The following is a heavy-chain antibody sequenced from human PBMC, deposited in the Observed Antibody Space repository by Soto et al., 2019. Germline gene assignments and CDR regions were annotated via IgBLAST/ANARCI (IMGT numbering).Heavy chain of an antibody. Sequence: QVQLVQSGTEVKKPGSSVKVSCKASGGTFRNYPINWVRQAPGQGLEWMGSIFPLTDIPDYAQNFQARLKISAEKSTSTAYMELSSLTSDDTAMYFCARGPLVVLTHFASWGQGTLATVSS. CDR2: IFPLTDIP. J-gene: IGHJ4*02. V-gene: IGHV1-69*02. CDR1: GGTFRNYP. CDR3: ARGPLVVLTHFAS.